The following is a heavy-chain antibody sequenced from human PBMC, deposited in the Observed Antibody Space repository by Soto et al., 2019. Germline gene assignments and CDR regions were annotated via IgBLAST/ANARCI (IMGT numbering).Heavy chain of an antibody. J-gene: IGHJ3*02. Sequence: PSASXSLTGSVSVCSISRGFYFCCIRQSPGKVLEWIGSIYHTGNTYYNASLRSRVTISVYTSKNQFSLKLTSVTAADTAVYYCATNQMYYDNTGPYSLDAFDICGQGTMVTV. CDR2: IYHTGNT. CDR3: ATNQMYYDNTGPYSLDAFDI. V-gene: IGHV4-38-2*01. CDR1: VCSISRGFY. D-gene: IGHD3-22*01.